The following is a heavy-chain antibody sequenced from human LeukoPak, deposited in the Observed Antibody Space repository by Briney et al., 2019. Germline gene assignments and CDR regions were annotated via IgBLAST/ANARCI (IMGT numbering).Heavy chain of an antibody. CDR3: ARGWTTVTSHAFDI. J-gene: IGHJ3*02. CDR2: ISSSSSTI. D-gene: IGHD4-17*01. V-gene: IGHV3-48*04. Sequence: GGSLRLSCAASGFTFSSYSMNWVRQAPGKGLEWVSYISSSSSTIYYADSVKGRFTISRDNAKNSLYLQMNSLRAEDTAVYYCARGWTTVTSHAFDIWGQGTMVTVSS. CDR1: GFTFSSYS.